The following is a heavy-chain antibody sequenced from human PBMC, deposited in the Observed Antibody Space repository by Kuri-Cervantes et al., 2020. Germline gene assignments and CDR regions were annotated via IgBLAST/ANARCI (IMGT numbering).Heavy chain of an antibody. CDR2: IYYSGST. Sequence: ESLKISCTVSGGSISSYYWSWIRQPPGKGLEWIGYIYYSGSTNYNPSLKSRVTISVDTSKNQFSLKLSSVTAADTAVYYCARVGPLYCSGGSCYWGYFDYWGQGTLVTVSS. D-gene: IGHD2-15*01. CDR1: GGSISSYY. V-gene: IGHV4-59*01. J-gene: IGHJ4*02. CDR3: ARVGPLYCSGGSCYWGYFDY.